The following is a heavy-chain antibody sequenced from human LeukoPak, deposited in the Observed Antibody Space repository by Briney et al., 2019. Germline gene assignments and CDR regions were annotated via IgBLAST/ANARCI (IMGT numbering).Heavy chain of an antibody. Sequence: GGSLRLSCAASGFTFSSYAMHWVRQAPGKGLEWVSVISYDGSNQDYGDSVKGRFTISRDNSKNTLYLQMTSLRAEDTAVYYCAKTAGTPGYYYYHYGMDVWGQGTTVTV. CDR2: ISYDGSNQ. D-gene: IGHD6-13*01. J-gene: IGHJ6*02. V-gene: IGHV3-30-3*02. CDR3: AKTAGTPGYYYYHYGMDV. CDR1: GFTFSSYA.